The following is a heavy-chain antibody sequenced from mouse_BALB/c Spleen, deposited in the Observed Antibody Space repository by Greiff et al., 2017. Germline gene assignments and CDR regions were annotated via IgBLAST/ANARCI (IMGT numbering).Heavy chain of an antibody. D-gene: IGHD2-1*01. CDR2: ISSGGST. CDR1: GFTFSSYA. V-gene: IGHV5-6-5*01. Sequence: EVQLVESGGGLVKPGGSLKLSCAASGFTFSSYAMSWVRQTPEKRLEWVASISSGGSTYYPDSVKGRFTISRDNARNILYLQMSSLRSEDTAMYYCARRGGNYDGYWYFDVWGAGTTVTVSS. CDR3: ARRGGNYDGYWYFDV. J-gene: IGHJ1*01.